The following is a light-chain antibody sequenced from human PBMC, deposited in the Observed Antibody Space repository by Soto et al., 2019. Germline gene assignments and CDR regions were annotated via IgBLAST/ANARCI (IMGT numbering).Light chain of an antibody. V-gene: IGLV2-14*03. Sequence: QSVLTQPASVSGSPGQSITISCTGTSSDVGAYKYVSWYQQHPGKVPKLIIYGVSNRPSGVSNRFSGSKSGNTAFLTISGRQPEDEADYYCSSFTGTTTLDVFGPGTKVTVL. CDR3: SSFTGTTTLDV. CDR1: SSDVGAYKY. J-gene: IGLJ1*01. CDR2: GVS.